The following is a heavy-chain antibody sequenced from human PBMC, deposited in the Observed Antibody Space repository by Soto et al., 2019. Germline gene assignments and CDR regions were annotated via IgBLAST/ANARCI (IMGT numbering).Heavy chain of an antibody. D-gene: IGHD6-19*01. CDR1: GDSVSSNSAA. V-gene: IGHV6-1*01. Sequence: SQTLSLTCAISGDSVSSNSAAWNWIRQSPSRGLEWLGRTYYRSKWYNDYAVSVKSRITINPDTSKNQFSLQLNSVNPEDTAVYYCARELVVSGWYIGWFDPWGQGTLVTVSS. CDR2: TYYRSKWYN. J-gene: IGHJ5*02. CDR3: ARELVVSGWYIGWFDP.